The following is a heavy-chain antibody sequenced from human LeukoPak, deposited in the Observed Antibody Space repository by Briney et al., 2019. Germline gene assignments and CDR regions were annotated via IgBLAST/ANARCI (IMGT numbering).Heavy chain of an antibody. CDR2: ISSSSSYI. V-gene: IGHV3-21*01. D-gene: IGHD3-10*01. Sequence: PGGSLRLSCAASGFTFSNAWMGWVRQAPGKGLEWVSSISSSSSYIYYADSVKGRFTISRDNAKNSLYLQMNSLRAEDTAVYYCASIGGEDYWGQGTLVTVSS. CDR3: ASIGGEDY. CDR1: GFTFSNAW. J-gene: IGHJ4*02.